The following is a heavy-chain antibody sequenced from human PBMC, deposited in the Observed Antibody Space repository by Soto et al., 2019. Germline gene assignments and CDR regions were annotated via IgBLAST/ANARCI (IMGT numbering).Heavy chain of an antibody. CDR3: AKNVEGRTPSSGAFDY. CDR2: ISASGGAT. CDR1: RFTFTSYA. V-gene: IGHV3-23*01. D-gene: IGHD1-26*01. J-gene: IGHJ4*02. Sequence: QPGGSLRLSCVASRFTFTSYAMSWVRQAPGKGLEWVAAISASGGATIRADSVKGRLTISRDNSKNTLYLQMNSLRAEDTAVYYCAKNVEGRTPSSGAFDYWRQGTQVTVSS.